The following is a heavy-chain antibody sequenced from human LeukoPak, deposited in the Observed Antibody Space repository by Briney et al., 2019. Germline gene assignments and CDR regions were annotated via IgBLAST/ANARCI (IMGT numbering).Heavy chain of an antibody. J-gene: IGHJ4*02. CDR3: ARAGGAVAGSLDY. Sequence: GGSLRLSCAASGFTVSSNYMSWVRQAPGKGLEWVSVIYSGGSTYYADSVKGRFTISRDNSKNTLYLQMNSLRAEDTAVYYCARAGGAVAGSLDYWGQGTLVTVSS. V-gene: IGHV3-66*01. D-gene: IGHD6-19*01. CDR1: GFTVSSNY. CDR2: IYSGGST.